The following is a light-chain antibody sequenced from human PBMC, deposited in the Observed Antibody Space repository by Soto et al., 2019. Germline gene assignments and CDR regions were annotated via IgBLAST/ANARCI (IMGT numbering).Light chain of an antibody. J-gene: IGKJ1*01. CDR1: QSVSSN. CDR3: QQHDNWSRT. CDR2: GAS. V-gene: IGKV3-15*01. Sequence: IDMTQSPATLSVSPGERATLSCRASQSVSSNLVCCQQKACQAPRPLIYGASTRATGIPARFSGSGSGTEVTLPINSMQYADFAVYSCQQHDNWSRTFGQGTKVDIK.